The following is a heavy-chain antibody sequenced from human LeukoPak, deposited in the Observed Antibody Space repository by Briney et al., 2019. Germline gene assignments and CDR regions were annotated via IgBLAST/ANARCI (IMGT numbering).Heavy chain of an antibody. V-gene: IGHV3-21*01. D-gene: IGHD5-24*01. CDR3: AREGNGYISEAFDI. CDR2: IGSSSSSI. CDR1: GLTFSIYS. Sequence: GGSLRLSCAASGLTFSIYSMNWVRQAPGKGLEWVSSIGSSSSSIYYADSVKGRFTISRDNDNKSLYLQMNSLRAEDTAVYYCAREGNGYISEAFDIWGKGTMVTVSS. J-gene: IGHJ3*02.